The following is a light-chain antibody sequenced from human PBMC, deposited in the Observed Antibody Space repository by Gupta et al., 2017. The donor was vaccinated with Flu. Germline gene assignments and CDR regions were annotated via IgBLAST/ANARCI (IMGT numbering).Light chain of an antibody. J-gene: IGKJ1*01. V-gene: IGKV2-28*01. CDR1: QSLLASNGYNY. Sequence: VVTQSPLSLPVSPGEPASISCRSSQSLLASNGYNYLDWYVQKPGQSPQLLIYLGSNRASGVPDRFSGSGSGTDFTLKISRVEAEDVGVYYCMQAIQIPKTFGQGTKVEIK. CDR3: MQAIQIPKT. CDR2: LGS.